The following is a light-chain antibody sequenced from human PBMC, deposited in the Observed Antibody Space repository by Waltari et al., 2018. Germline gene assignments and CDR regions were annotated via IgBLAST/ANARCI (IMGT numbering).Light chain of an antibody. CDR1: QTVSRSF. Sequence: EVVLTQSPDTLSLSPGEGATLACRASQTVSRSFLAWYQHKPGQAPGLLIYGASNRATGIPDRFSASGAGRDFTLTISRLEPEDFAVYYCQQYGASPWAFGQGTKVEIK. V-gene: IGKV3-20*01. J-gene: IGKJ1*01. CDR3: QQYGASPWA. CDR2: GAS.